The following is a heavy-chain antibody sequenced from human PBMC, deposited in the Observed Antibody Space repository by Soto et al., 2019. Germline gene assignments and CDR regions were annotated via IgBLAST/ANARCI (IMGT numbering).Heavy chain of an antibody. CDR2: IYYSGST. J-gene: IGHJ6*02. CDR3: ARVRITIFGVVNILDV. Sequence: SETLSLTCTVSGGSISSYYWSWIRQPPGKGLEWIGYIYYSGSTNYNPSLKSRVTISVDTSKNQFSLKLSSVTAADTAVYHCARVRITIFGVVNILDVWGQGTTVTVSS. D-gene: IGHD3-3*01. CDR1: GGSISSYY. V-gene: IGHV4-59*01.